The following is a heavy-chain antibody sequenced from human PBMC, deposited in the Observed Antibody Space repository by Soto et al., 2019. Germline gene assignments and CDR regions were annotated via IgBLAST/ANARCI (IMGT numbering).Heavy chain of an antibody. Sequence: QVHLVQSGAEVKKPGASVKVSCKGSGYGFTTYGITWVRQAPGQGLEWMAWISAHNGNTNYAQKLQGRVTVTRDTSTSTAYMERRSLRSDDTAVYYCARGRYGAYWGQGALVTVSS. D-gene: IGHD3-10*01. CDR2: ISAHNGNT. J-gene: IGHJ4*02. CDR1: GYGFTTYG. V-gene: IGHV1-18*01. CDR3: ARGRYGAY.